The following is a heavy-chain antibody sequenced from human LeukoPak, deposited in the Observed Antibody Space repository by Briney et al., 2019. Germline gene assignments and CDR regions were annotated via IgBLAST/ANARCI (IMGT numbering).Heavy chain of an antibody. D-gene: IGHD5-24*01. CDR2: INSDGSRT. V-gene: IGHV3-74*01. CDR3: AREQRSRFDI. CDR1: GFTFSSYS. J-gene: IGHJ3*02. Sequence: PGGSLRLSCAASGFTFSSYSMNWVRQAPGKGLVWVSRINSDGSRTSYADSVKGRFTISRDNAKNTLYLQMNSLRAEDTAVYYCAREQRSRFDIWGQGTMVTVSS.